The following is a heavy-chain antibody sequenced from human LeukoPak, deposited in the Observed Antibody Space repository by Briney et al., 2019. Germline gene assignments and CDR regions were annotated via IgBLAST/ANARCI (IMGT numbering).Heavy chain of an antibody. V-gene: IGHV4-34*01. CDR1: GGSFSGYY. CDR2: INHSGST. J-gene: IGHJ5*02. Sequence: SESLSLTCAVYGGSFSGYYWCWIRQPPGKGLEWIGEINHSGSTNYNPSLKSRVTISVDTSKNQFSLKLSSVTAADTAVYYCARGSDCSSTSCNNWFDPWGQGTLVTVSS. CDR3: ARGSDCSSTSCNNWFDP. D-gene: IGHD2-2*01.